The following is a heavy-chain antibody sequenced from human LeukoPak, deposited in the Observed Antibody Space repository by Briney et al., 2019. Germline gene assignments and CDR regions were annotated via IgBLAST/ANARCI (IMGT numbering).Heavy chain of an antibody. Sequence: PGGSLRLSCAASGFTFSSYGMTWVRQAPGKGLEWVSYISSSSSTIYYADSVKGRFTISRDNAKNSLYLQMNSLRAEDTAVYYCAKDYASIHHWGQGTLVTVSS. V-gene: IGHV3-48*01. CDR1: GFTFSSYG. CDR3: AKDYASIHH. J-gene: IGHJ1*01. D-gene: IGHD2-2*01. CDR2: ISSSSSTI.